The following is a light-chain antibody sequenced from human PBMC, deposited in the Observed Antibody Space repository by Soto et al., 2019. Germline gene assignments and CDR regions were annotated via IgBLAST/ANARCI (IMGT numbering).Light chain of an antibody. V-gene: IGLV2-14*01. CDR2: EVR. CDR1: STDVGGYNF. J-gene: IGLJ2*01. Sequence: QSALTQPASVSGSPGQTITISCSGTSTDVGGYNFVSWYQHHPGKAPKLMIYEVRNRPSGVSNRFSGSKSGTSASLTISGLQAEDEADYYCQSYTSSSTLVVFGGGTKLTVL. CDR3: QSYTSSSTLVV.